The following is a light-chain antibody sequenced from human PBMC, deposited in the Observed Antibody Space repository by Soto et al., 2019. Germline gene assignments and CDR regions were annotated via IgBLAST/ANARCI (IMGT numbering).Light chain of an antibody. V-gene: IGKV3-15*01. CDR3: QQYNNWPPGYT. J-gene: IGKJ2*01. Sequence: EIVMTQSPATLSVSPGERATLSCRASQSVSSNLAWYQQKPGQAPRLLIYGASTRATGIPARFSGSGSGTEFTRTISSLPSEDFAVYYCQQYNNWPPGYTFGKGTKLEIK. CDR1: QSVSSN. CDR2: GAS.